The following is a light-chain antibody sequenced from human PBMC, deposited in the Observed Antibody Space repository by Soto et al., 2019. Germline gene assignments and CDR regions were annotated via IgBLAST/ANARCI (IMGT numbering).Light chain of an antibody. Sequence: DIQLTQSPSFLSASVGDRVTMTCRASQGISTYLAWYQQKPGKAPKLLIYAASTLQSGVPSRFSGSGSGTEFALAISSLQPEDFATYYCQQRSNWPRFTFGPGTKVDIK. CDR2: AAS. J-gene: IGKJ3*01. CDR3: QQRSNWPRFT. V-gene: IGKV1-9*01. CDR1: QGISTY.